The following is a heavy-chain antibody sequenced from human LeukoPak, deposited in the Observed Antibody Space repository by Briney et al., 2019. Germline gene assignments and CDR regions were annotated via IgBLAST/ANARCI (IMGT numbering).Heavy chain of an antibody. D-gene: IGHD7-27*01. J-gene: IGHJ4*02. CDR3: ARQTGDKGIDY. CDR2: IXPGDSDT. V-gene: IGHV5-51*01. CDR1: GYSFTTYX. Sequence: PGESLKISCKISGYSFTTYXXXXXXQMXXXXXXXMGIIXPGDSDTRXXXSFXXXVTXXXXKSINTAYLQWSSLRASDTAIYYCARQTGDKGIDYWGQGTLVTVSS.